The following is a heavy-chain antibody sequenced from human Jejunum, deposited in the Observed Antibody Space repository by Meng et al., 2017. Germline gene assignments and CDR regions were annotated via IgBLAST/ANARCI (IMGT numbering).Heavy chain of an antibody. Sequence: QVQLVESGGGVVQPGRSLRLSCAASGFIFSNYGMHWVRQAPGKGLDWVTSISNDGSNKNYADSVEGRFTISRDNSKNTLYLQMNNLRPEDTAVYYCAKENAPLDYWVQGTLVTVSS. CDR3: AKENAPLDY. CDR1: GFIFSNYG. D-gene: IGHD1-1*01. V-gene: IGHV3-30*18. J-gene: IGHJ4*02. CDR2: ISNDGSNK.